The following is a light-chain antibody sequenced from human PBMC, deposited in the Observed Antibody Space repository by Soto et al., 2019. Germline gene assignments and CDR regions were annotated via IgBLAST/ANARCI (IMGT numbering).Light chain of an antibody. J-gene: IGKJ1*01. CDR2: AAS. V-gene: IGKV1-27*01. Sequence: DIQLTQSPSSLSASVGDRATITCRASQGISNCLARYQQKPGKVPTLLIYAASTMESGLPSRFSGSGSGTDFTITISSLQPEDVATYYCQKYNSAPDTFGPGTKVEIK. CDR1: QGISNC. CDR3: QKYNSAPDT.